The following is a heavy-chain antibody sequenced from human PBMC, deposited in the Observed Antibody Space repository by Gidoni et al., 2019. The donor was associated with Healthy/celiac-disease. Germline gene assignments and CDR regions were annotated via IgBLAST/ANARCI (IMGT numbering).Heavy chain of an antibody. CDR3: ARMPADYDMLTGPDAFDI. Sequence: QVTLKESGPVLVKLTESLTLTCTVSGFALSNARMGVSWLRQPPGKALVWLAHLFSKDEKSYSTSLKSSLTISKDTSKSQVVLTMTNMDPVDTATYYCARMPADYDMLTGPDAFDIWGQGTMVTVSS. V-gene: IGHV2-26*01. CDR1: GFALSNARMG. D-gene: IGHD3-9*01. J-gene: IGHJ3*02. CDR2: LFSKDEK.